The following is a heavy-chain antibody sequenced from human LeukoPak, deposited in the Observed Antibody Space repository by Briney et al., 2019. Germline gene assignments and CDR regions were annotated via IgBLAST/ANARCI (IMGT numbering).Heavy chain of an antibody. V-gene: IGHV3-23*01. CDR3: AKAPAPYCSGGSCYALGYYYYGMDV. CDR2: ISGSGGST. J-gene: IGHJ6*02. Sequence: GGSLRLSCAASGFTFSSYAMSWVRQAPGKGLEWVSAISGSGGSTYYADSVKGRFTISRDNSKNTLYLQMNSLRAEDTAVYYCAKAPAPYCSGGSCYALGYYYYGMDVWGQGTTVTVSS. D-gene: IGHD2-15*01. CDR1: GFTFSSYA.